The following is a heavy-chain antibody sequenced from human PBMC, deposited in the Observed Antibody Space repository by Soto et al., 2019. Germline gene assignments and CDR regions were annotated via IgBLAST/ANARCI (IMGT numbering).Heavy chain of an antibody. CDR1: GYSFSTYW. Sequence: GESLKISCTGSGYSFSTYWIAWVRQMPGKGLEWMGIIYPGDSDTRYSPSFQGQVTISADTSTKTAYLQWSSLKASDTAMYYCARLGGIAGLVPYYYYGMDVWGQGTTVTVSS. D-gene: IGHD6-13*01. J-gene: IGHJ6*02. CDR2: IYPGDSDT. V-gene: IGHV5-51*01. CDR3: ARLGGIAGLVPYYYYGMDV.